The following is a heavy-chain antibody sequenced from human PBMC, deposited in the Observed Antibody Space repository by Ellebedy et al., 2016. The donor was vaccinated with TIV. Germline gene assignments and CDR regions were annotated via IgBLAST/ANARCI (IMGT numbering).Heavy chain of an antibody. J-gene: IGHJ3*02. CDR2: ISAYNGNT. CDR1: GYTFTSYG. D-gene: IGHD3-9*01. V-gene: IGHV1-18*01. CDR3: ARENGDILTGPDAFDI. Sequence: ASVKVSCXASGYTFTSYGISWVRQAPGQGLEWMGWISAYNGNTNYAQKLQGRVTMTTDTSTSTAYMELRSLRSDDTAVYYCARENGDILTGPDAFDIWGQGTMVTVSS.